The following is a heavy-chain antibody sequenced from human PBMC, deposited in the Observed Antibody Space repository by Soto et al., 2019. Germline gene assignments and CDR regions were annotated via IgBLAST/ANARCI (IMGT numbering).Heavy chain of an antibody. D-gene: IGHD6-19*01. J-gene: IGHJ4*02. CDR1: GFTFSSYG. CDR3: ARDLRRLATAGRELDC. CDR2: VWYDGSHQ. V-gene: IGHV3-33*01. Sequence: PGGSLRLSCAASGFTFSSYGMHWVRQAPGKGLEWVALVWYDGSHQYYTDSVKGRFTISRDNSKNTLYLQMNSLRAEDTAVYYCARDLRRLATAGRELDCWGEGT.